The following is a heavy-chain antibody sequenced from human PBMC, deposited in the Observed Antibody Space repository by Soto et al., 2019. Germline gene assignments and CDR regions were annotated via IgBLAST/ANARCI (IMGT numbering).Heavy chain of an antibody. CDR3: AHRGLTDCTNGVCYSFDY. D-gene: IGHD2-8*01. CDR1: GFSLSTSEVG. Sequence: SGPTLVNDTQTLRLTCTFSGFSLSTSEVGVGWIRQPPGKALEWLALIYWDDDKRYSPSLKSRLTITKDTSKNQVVLTMTNMDPVDTATYYCAHRGLTDCTNGVCYSFDYWGQGTLVTVSS. J-gene: IGHJ4*02. V-gene: IGHV2-5*02. CDR2: IYWDDDK.